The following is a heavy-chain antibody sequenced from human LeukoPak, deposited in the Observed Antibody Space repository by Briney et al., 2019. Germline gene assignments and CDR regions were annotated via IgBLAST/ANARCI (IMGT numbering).Heavy chain of an antibody. CDR1: GFTFSSYG. J-gene: IGHJ3*02. D-gene: IGHD2-2*01. V-gene: IGHV3-33*06. CDR3: AKAPHYCSSTSCPPDAFDI. Sequence: GGSLRLSCAASGFTFSSYGMHWVRQAPGKGLEWVAVIWYDGSNKYYADSVKGRFTISRDNSKNTLYLQMNSLRAEDTAVYYCAKAPHYCSSTSCPPDAFDIWGQGTIVTVSS. CDR2: IWYDGSNK.